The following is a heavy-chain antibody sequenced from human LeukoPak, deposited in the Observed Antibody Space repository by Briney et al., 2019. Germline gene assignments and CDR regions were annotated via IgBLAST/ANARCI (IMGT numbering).Heavy chain of an antibody. J-gene: IGHJ5*02. Sequence: PGGSLRLSCAASGFTFSSYAMSWVRQAPGKGVEWVSAISGSGGSTYYADSVKGRFTISRDNSKNTLWLQMNSLRAEDTAVYYCAKDPELSGTDSWFDPWGQGTLVTVSS. CDR2: ISGSGGST. V-gene: IGHV3-23*01. CDR1: GFTFSSYA. CDR3: AKDPELSGTDSWFDP. D-gene: IGHD1-20*01.